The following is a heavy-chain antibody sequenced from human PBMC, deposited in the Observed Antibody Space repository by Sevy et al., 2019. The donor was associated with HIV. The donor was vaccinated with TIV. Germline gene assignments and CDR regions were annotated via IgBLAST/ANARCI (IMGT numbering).Heavy chain of an antibody. J-gene: IGHJ4*02. CDR3: ARTKGPYSSSWYYFDY. V-gene: IGHV3-48*02. D-gene: IGHD6-13*01. CDR2: ISSSSSTI. CDR1: GFTFSSYS. Sequence: GGSLRLSCAASGFTFSSYSMNWVRQAPGKGLEWVSYISSSSSTIYYADSVKGRFTISRDNAKNSLYLQMNSLRDEDTAVYYCARTKGPYSSSWYYFDYWGRGTLVTVSS.